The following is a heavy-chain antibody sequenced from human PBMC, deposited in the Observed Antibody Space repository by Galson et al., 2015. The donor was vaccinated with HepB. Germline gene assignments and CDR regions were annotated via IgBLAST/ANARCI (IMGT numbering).Heavy chain of an antibody. CDR1: GFTFDDYA. D-gene: IGHD3-16*02. Sequence: SLRLSCAASGFTFDDYAMHWVRQAPGKGLEWVSGISWNSGSIGYADSVKGRFTISRDNAKNSLYLQMNSLRTEDTALYYCAKDTRLGEPSLYGWHFDLWGRGTLVTVSS. CDR2: ISWNSGSI. CDR3: AKDTRLGEPSLYGWHFDL. J-gene: IGHJ2*01. V-gene: IGHV3-9*01.